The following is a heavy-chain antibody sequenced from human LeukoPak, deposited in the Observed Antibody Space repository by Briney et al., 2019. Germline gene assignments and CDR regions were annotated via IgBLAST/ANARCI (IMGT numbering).Heavy chain of an antibody. D-gene: IGHD2-15*01. Sequence: GGSLRLSCAASGFTFNSYWMSWVRQAPGKGLEWVADIKQDGSEKYYVHSVKGRFTISRQNAKNSLFLQMNSLRAEDTAVYYCARHRSGGSQDDAFDIWGQGTMVTVSS. CDR3: ARHRSGGSQDDAFDI. J-gene: IGHJ3*02. CDR1: GFTFNSYW. CDR2: IKQDGSEK. V-gene: IGHV3-7*01.